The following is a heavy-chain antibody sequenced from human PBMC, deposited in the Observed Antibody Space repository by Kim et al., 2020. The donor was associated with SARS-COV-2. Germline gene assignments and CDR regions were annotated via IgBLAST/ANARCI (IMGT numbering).Heavy chain of an antibody. Sequence: SETLSLTCTVSGGSISSYYWSWIRQPPGKGLEWIGYIYYSGSTNYNPSLKSRVTISVDTSKNQFSLKLSSVTATDTAVYYCARQTSFTMISQPDAFDIWGQGTMVTVSS. CDR2: IYYSGST. CDR3: ARQTSFTMISQPDAFDI. CDR1: GGSISSYY. J-gene: IGHJ3*02. D-gene: IGHD3-22*01. V-gene: IGHV4-59*08.